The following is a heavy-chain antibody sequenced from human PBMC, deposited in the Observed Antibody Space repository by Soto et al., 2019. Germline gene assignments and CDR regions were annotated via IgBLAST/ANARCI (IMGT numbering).Heavy chain of an antibody. J-gene: IGHJ2*01. CDR2: IIPALGTA. V-gene: IGHV1-69*08. D-gene: IGHD4-17*01. CDR3: MRPDFGDYWYFDL. Sequence: QDQLVQSGAEVKKPGSSVKVSCKASGGTFSSHTFSWVRQAPGQGLEWMGRIIPALGTATYAQKFQGRVTIPADESATTVYMELNTLRPEDSAVYYCMRPDFGDYWYFDLSGRGTLVTVSS. CDR1: GGTFSSHT.